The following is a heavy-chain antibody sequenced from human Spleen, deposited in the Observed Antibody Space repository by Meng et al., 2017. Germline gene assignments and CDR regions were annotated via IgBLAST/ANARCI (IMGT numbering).Heavy chain of an antibody. V-gene: IGHV4-61*01. CDR3: ARAVAGTFDY. CDR2: LYNSGSP. D-gene: IGHD6-19*01. CDR1: GGSVSSGSYY. Sequence: SEPLSLTCTVSGGSVSSGSYYWNWIRQPPGKGLEWIAYLYNSGSPNYNPFLKSRVTISADTSNNQFSLNLYSVTAADTAVYFCARAVAGTFDYWGQGPLVTVSS. J-gene: IGHJ4*02.